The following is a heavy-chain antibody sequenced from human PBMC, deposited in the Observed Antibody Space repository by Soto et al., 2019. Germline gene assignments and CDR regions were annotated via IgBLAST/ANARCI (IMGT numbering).Heavy chain of an antibody. CDR1: GFTFSSYS. V-gene: IGHV3-48*02. J-gene: IGHJ3*02. CDR3: ARDRITIFGVVIAENDAFDI. D-gene: IGHD3-3*01. CDR2: ISSSSSTI. Sequence: EVQLVESGGGLVQPGGSLRLSCAASGFTFSSYSMNWVRQAPGKGLEWVSYISSSSSTIYYADSVKGRFTISRDNAKNSLYLQMNSLRDEDTAVYYCARDRITIFGVVIAENDAFDIWGQGTMVTVSS.